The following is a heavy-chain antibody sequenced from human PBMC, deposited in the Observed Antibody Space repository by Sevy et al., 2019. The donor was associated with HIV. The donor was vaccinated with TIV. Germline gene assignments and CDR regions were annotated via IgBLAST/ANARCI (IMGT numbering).Heavy chain of an antibody. CDR3: ARETDNSARWLDP. Sequence: GGSLRLSCAASGFTFNFHGMHWVRQAPGKGLEWVAFIWHDGSNKYMADSVKDRFTISRDNSKNTLFLQMNGLTVEDTAVYYCARETDNSARWLDPWGQGTLVTVSS. V-gene: IGHV3-30*02. D-gene: IGHD4-4*01. CDR2: IWHDGSNK. J-gene: IGHJ5*02. CDR1: GFTFNFHG.